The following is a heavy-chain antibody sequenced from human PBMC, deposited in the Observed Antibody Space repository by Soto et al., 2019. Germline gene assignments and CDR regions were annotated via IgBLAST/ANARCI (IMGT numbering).Heavy chain of an antibody. J-gene: IGHJ4*02. CDR2: IYPSDSDT. CDR3: ARGGVSTRTFDY. D-gene: IGHD3-3*01. V-gene: IGHV5-51*01. Sequence: GASLKISCKGSGYNFAGYWIAWVRQMPGKGLELMGIIYPSDSDTRYRPSFQGQVTISADKSISSAYLQWSSLRASDTAMYYCARGGVSTRTFDYWGQGTPVTVSS. CDR1: GYNFAGYW.